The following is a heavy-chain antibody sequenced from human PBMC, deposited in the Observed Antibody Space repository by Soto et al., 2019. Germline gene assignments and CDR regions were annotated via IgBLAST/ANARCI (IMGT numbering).Heavy chain of an antibody. D-gene: IGHD3-16*02. CDR3: ARDFRPGRTYYIWGSYRPTPGGVYDY. CDR2: ISSSSSYI. V-gene: IGHV3-21*01. CDR1: GFTFSSYS. J-gene: IGHJ4*02. Sequence: EVQLVESGGGLVKPGGSLRLSCAASGFTFSSYSMNWVRQAPGKGLEWVSSISSSSSYIYYADSVKGRFTISRDNAKNSLYLQMNSLRADDTAVYYCARDFRPGRTYYIWGSYRPTPGGVYDYWGQGTLVTVSS.